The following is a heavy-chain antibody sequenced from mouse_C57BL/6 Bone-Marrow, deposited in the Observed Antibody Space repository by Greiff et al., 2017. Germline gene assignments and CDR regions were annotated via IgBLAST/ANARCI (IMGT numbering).Heavy chain of an antibody. CDR3: ARGYYGSSYSLFAY. J-gene: IGHJ3*01. CDR2: IDPSDGYT. V-gene: IGHV1-50*01. Sequence: VQLQQPGAELVKPGASVKLSCKASGYTFTSYWMQWVKQRPGQGLEWIGEIDPSDGYTNYNQKFKGKATLTVDTSSSTAYMQLSSLTSEDSAVYYGARGYYGSSYSLFAYWGQGTLVTVSA. D-gene: IGHD1-1*01. CDR1: GYTFTSYW.